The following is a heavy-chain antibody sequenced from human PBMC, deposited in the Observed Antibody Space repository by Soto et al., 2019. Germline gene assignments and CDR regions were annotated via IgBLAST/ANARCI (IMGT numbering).Heavy chain of an antibody. CDR2: IKEDGSEK. CDR3: ARAYYDFLWGSYRFDY. D-gene: IGHD3-16*02. J-gene: IGHJ4*02. V-gene: IGHV3-7*01. CDR1: GFTFSRYW. Sequence: EVHLVESGGGLVQPGGSLRLSCAASGFTFSRYWMSWVRQAPGKGLEWVANIKEDGSEKKNVDSVKGRFTISRDNAENSLYLQMNRLRAEDTAVYYCARAYYDFLWGSYRFDYWGQGALVTVSS.